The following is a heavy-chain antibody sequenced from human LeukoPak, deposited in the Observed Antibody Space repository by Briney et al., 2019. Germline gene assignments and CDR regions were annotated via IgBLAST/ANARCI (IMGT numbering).Heavy chain of an antibody. CDR1: GFTFSSYA. V-gene: IGHV3-33*08. CDR3: ARDRSARWLQLDY. CDR2: IWCDGSYK. J-gene: IGHJ4*02. Sequence: GGSLRLSCSASGFTFSSYAMHWVRQAPGKGLEWVAVIWCDGSYKNYVDSVQGRFTISRDNSKNTLYLQMNSLRADDTAVYYCARDRSARWLQLDYWGQGTLVTVSS. D-gene: IGHD5-24*01.